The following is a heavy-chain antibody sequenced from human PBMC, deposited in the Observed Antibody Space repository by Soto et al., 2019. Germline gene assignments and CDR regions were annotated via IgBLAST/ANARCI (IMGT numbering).Heavy chain of an antibody. CDR2: IIPIFGTA. D-gene: IGHD3-3*01. CDR3: ASGGTIFGVVTLLYYYGMDV. J-gene: IGHJ6*02. CDR1: GGTFSSYA. Sequence: QVQLVQSGAEVKKPGSSVKVSCKASGGTFSSYAISWVRQAPGQGLEWMGGIIPIFGTANYAQKFQGRVTITAVESTSTAYMELSSLRSEDTAVYYCASGGTIFGVVTLLYYYGMDVWGQGTTVTVSS. V-gene: IGHV1-69*01.